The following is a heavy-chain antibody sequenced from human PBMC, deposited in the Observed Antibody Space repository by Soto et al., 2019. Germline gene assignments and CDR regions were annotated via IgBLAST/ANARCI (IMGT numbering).Heavy chain of an antibody. CDR1: GFTFSSYG. D-gene: IGHD3-10*01. V-gene: IGHV3-33*01. Sequence: QVQMVESGGGVVQPGRSLRLSFAASGFTFSSYGMHGVRQAPGKGLEWVAVIWYDGSNKYYADSVKGRFTISRDNSKNTLYLQMNSLRAEDTAVYYCAREDYGSGSFDYWGQGTLVTVSS. CDR3: AREDYGSGSFDY. CDR2: IWYDGSNK. J-gene: IGHJ4*02.